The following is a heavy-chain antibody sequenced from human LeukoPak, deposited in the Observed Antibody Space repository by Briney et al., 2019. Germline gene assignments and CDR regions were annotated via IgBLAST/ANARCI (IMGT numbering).Heavy chain of an antibody. CDR1: GYSFIKYD. J-gene: IGHJ4*02. CDR2: INTNSGNP. V-gene: IGHV7-4-1*02. CDR3: ARNNADGEGRFSY. Sequence: ASVEVSCKASGYSFIKYDMNWVRQAPGQGLEWMGWINTNSGNPTYAQGFTGRFVFSLDTSVSTAYLQISGLKAEDTAVYYCARNNADGEGRFSYWGQGTLVTVSS. D-gene: IGHD3-10*01.